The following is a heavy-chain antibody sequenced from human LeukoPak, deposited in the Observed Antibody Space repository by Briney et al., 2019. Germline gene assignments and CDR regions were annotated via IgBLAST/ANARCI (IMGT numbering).Heavy chain of an antibody. J-gene: IGHJ4*02. CDR3: ARGGYSYGYPEANDY. CDR2: ISAYNGNT. D-gene: IGHD5-18*01. V-gene: IGHV1-18*01. CDR1: GYAFTSYG. Sequence: GASVKVSCKASGYAFTSYGISWVRQAPGQGLEWMGWISAYNGNTNYAQKLQGRVTMTTDTSTSTAYMELRSLRSDDTAVYYCARGGYSYGYPEANDYWGQGTLVTVSS.